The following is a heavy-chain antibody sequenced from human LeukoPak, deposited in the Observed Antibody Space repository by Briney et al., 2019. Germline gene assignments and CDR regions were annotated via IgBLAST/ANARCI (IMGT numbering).Heavy chain of an antibody. CDR1: GYTFTGYY. J-gene: IGHJ4*02. D-gene: IGHD2-2*03. Sequence: GASVKVSCKASGYTFTGYYMHWVRQAPGQGLEWMGWISPNSGGANYAQKFQGRVTMTRDTSISTAYMELSRLRSDDTAEYYCARELDIVVVPAAPQGIAAAGPPGYWGQGTLVTVSS. CDR2: ISPNSGGA. CDR3: ARELDIVVVPAAPQGIAAAGPPGY. V-gene: IGHV1-2*02.